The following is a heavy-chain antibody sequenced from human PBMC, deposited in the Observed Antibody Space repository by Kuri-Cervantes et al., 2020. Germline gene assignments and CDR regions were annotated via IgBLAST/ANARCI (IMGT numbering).Heavy chain of an antibody. CDR3: ARVGPFEFCSGTSCPPPFDY. CDR2: IRCDDGSNK. V-gene: IGHV3-30*02. J-gene: IGHJ4*02. Sequence: GESLKISCAASGLTFSRFAMYGVRQAPGKGLEWVAFIRCDDGSNKYHADSVKGRFPISRDNYKDKVYLQMNSLRAEDTAVYYCARVGPFEFCSGTSCPPPFDYWGQGTLVTVSS. D-gene: IGHD2-2*01. CDR1: GLTFSRFA.